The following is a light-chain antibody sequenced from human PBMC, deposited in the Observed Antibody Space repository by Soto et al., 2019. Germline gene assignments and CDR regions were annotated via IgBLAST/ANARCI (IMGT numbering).Light chain of an antibody. CDR1: SSNIGSHT. J-gene: IGLJ2*01. CDR2: RTN. Sequence: QSVLTQPSSASGTPGQSVNISCSGTSSNIGSHTVNWYQQIPGKAPKLFIFRTNERPSGVPDRFSGSKSVTSASLAISGLHSDDEADYYCAAWDDRLNAVVFGGGTKVTVL. V-gene: IGLV1-44*01. CDR3: AAWDDRLNAVV.